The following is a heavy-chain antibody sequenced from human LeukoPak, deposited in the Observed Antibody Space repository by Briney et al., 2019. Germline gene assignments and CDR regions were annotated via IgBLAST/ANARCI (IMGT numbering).Heavy chain of an antibody. Sequence: PGGSLRLSCAASGFTFSSYAMSWVRQAPGKGLEWVSAISGSGGSTYYADSVKGRFTISRDNSKNTLYLQMNSLRAEDTAVYYCAKLGYFDWLPFLDAFDIWGQGTMVTVSS. J-gene: IGHJ3*02. V-gene: IGHV3-23*01. CDR2: ISGSGGST. D-gene: IGHD3-9*01. CDR3: AKLGYFDWLPFLDAFDI. CDR1: GFTFSSYA.